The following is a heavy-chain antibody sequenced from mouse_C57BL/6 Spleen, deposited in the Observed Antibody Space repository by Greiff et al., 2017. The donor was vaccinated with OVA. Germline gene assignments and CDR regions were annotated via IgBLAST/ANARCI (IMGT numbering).Heavy chain of an antibody. CDR3: TRRTTRYFDV. Sequence: VQLQQSGAELVRPGASVTLSCKASGYTFTDYEMHWVKQTPVHGLEWIGAIAPDTGGTAYNQKFKGKAILTADKSSSTAYMELRSLTSEDSAVYYWTRRTTRYFDVWGTGTTVTVSS. CDR1: GYTFTDYE. D-gene: IGHD1-1*01. V-gene: IGHV1-15*01. J-gene: IGHJ1*03. CDR2: IAPDTGGT.